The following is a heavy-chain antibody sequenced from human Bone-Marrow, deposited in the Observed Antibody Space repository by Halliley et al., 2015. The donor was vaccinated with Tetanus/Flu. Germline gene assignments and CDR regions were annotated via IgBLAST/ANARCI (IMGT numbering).Heavy chain of an antibody. V-gene: IGHV4-31*01. Sequence: GYMYNSGNTYYTPSLKSQVTISGATSKNQFSLNLNSVTAADTAVYYCARSDYSSGWWHAFDVWGQGPKVSVSS. D-gene: IGHD6-19*01. CDR3: ARSDYSSGWWHAFDV. J-gene: IGHJ3*01. CDR2: MYNSGNT.